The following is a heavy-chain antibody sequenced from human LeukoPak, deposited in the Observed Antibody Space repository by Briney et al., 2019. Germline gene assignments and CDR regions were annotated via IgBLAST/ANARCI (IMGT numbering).Heavy chain of an antibody. D-gene: IGHD5-18*01. CDR3: ARDTRGYSYGSYYFDY. Sequence: PGGSLSVSCAASGFTFDDYGMSWVRQAPGKGLEWVSGINWNGGGTGYADSVKGRFTISRDNAKSSLYLQMNSLRAEDTALYYCARDTRGYSYGSYYFDYWGQGTLVTVSS. J-gene: IGHJ4*02. V-gene: IGHV3-20*04. CDR1: GFTFDDYG. CDR2: INWNGGGT.